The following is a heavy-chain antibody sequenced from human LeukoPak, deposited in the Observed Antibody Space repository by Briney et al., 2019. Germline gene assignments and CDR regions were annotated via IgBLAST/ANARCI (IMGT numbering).Heavy chain of an antibody. D-gene: IGHD1-1*01. J-gene: IGHJ1*01. CDR1: GYTFTSYG. Sequence: ASVNVSCKASGYTFTSYGIRWVRQAPGQGLEWMGWICAYNGNPNYAQKLQGRVTMSADTSTSTAYMELRSLRCDDTAVYYCARVIRNWNPTFQHWGQGTLVTVSS. CDR2: ICAYNGNP. V-gene: IGHV1-18*01. CDR3: ARVIRNWNPTFQH.